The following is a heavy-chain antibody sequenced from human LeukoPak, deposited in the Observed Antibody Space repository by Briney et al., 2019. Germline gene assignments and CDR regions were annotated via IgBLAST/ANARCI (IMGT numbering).Heavy chain of an antibody. Sequence: SETLSLTCTVSGASISSFFWSWIRQPPGKGLEWVGYIFYTGNTKFNPSLKSRVTISLDTSKKQFSLKLSSVTAADTAVYYCARVGLYDDVDYWGQGTLVTVSS. CDR1: GASISSFF. CDR2: IFYTGNT. V-gene: IGHV4-59*01. D-gene: IGHD3-16*01. J-gene: IGHJ4*02. CDR3: ARVGLYDDVDY.